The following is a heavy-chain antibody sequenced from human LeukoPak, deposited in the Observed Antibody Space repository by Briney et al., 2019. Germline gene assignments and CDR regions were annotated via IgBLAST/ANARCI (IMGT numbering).Heavy chain of an antibody. Sequence: SETLSLTCSVSGGAIIPFYWNWIRQPAGKGLEWIGRIYSSGSTKYNPSLKSRVTMSVDTSKNQFSLKLSSVTAADTAVYYCAKDYYDSSEGWFDPWGQGILVTVSS. CDR1: GGAIIPFY. CDR3: AKDYYDSSEGWFDP. CDR2: IYSSGST. D-gene: IGHD3-22*01. V-gene: IGHV4-4*07. J-gene: IGHJ5*02.